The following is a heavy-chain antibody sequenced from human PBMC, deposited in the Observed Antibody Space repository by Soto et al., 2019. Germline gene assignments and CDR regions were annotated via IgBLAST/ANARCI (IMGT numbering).Heavy chain of an antibody. J-gene: IGHJ4*02. D-gene: IGHD4-17*01. CDR2: IIPVFGTA. V-gene: IGHV1-69*13. Sequence: ASVKVSCKTSEGTFSSYAISWVRQAPGQGLEWMGGIIPVFGTANYAQEFQGRVTLTADEATGTAYMELSSLKSEDTAVYYCASPSGEDYGAYVFYYWGQGTLVTVS. CDR1: EGTFSSYA. CDR3: ASPSGEDYGAYVFYY.